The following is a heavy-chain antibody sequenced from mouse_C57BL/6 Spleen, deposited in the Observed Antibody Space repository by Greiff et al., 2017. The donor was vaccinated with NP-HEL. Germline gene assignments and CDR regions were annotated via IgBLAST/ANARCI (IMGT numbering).Heavy chain of an antibody. CDR3: AREEYAMDY. CDR2: ISDGGSYT. CDR1: GFTFSSYA. Sequence: VQLKQSGGGLVKPGGSLKLSCAASGFTFSSYAMSWVRQTPEKRLEWVATISDGGSYTYYPDNVKGRFTISRDNAKNNLYLQMSHLKSEDTAMYYCAREEYAMDYWGQGTSVTVSS. J-gene: IGHJ4*01. V-gene: IGHV5-4*01.